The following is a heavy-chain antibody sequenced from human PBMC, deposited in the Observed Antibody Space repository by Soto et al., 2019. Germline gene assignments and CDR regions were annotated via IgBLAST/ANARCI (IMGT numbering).Heavy chain of an antibody. CDR3: AKTTGRTGWDHFDS. J-gene: IGHJ4*02. V-gene: IGHV3-9*01. Sequence: SLRLSCAASGFTFDDYAMHWVRQAPGKGLEWVSGIHWNSGITGYADSVRGRFTISRDNAKNSLYLQMSSLRAEDTALYHCAKTTGRTGWDHFDSWGQGTLVTVSS. CDR1: GFTFDDYA. D-gene: IGHD3-10*01. CDR2: IHWNSGIT.